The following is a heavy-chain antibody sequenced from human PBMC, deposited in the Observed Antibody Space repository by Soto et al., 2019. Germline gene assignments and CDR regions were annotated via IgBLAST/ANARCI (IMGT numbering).Heavy chain of an antibody. V-gene: IGHV3-30*07. CDR3: ARDSGLGLDI. Sequence: DCVKGRFTISRDNSKNTLYLQTNSLRAEDTAVYYCARDSGLGLDIWGQGTMVTVSS. J-gene: IGHJ3*02. D-gene: IGHD7-27*01.